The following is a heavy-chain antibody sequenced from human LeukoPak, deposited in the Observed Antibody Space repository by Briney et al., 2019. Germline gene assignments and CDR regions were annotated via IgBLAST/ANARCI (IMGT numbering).Heavy chain of an antibody. V-gene: IGHV1-69*13. J-gene: IGHJ3*02. CDR2: IIPMFDRA. Sequence: SVKVSCKTSGGTFSSYTINWVRQAPGRGLEWMGGIIPMFDRANYAQKFQGRVTITADESTSTAYMELSSLRSEDTAVYYCAREGYYYDSGARYPKGAFEIWGQGTMVTVSS. D-gene: IGHD3-22*01. CDR1: GGTFSSYT. CDR3: AREGYYYDSGARYPKGAFEI.